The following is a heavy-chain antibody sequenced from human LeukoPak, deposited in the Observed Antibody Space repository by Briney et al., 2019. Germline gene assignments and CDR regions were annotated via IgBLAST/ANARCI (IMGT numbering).Heavy chain of an antibody. V-gene: IGHV3-30*14. Sequence: GGSLRLSCAASGFTFSSYAMHWVRQAPGKGLEWVAFISYDGSNKYYADSVKGRFTISRDISNNTLYLQMNSLRAEDTAVYYCARGTYDFWSGYPYSYFFDNWGQGTLVTVSS. CDR2: ISYDGSNK. D-gene: IGHD3-3*01. J-gene: IGHJ4*02. CDR1: GFTFSSYA. CDR3: ARGTYDFWSGYPYSYFFDN.